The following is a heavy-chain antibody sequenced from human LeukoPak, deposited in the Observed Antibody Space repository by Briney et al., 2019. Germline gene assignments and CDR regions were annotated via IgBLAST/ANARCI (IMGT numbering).Heavy chain of an antibody. CDR3: ARASSDMYDFEI. CDR2: IIPIFGAT. D-gene: IGHD3-10*01. V-gene: IGHV1-46*01. J-gene: IGHJ3*02. Sequence: ASVKVSCKASGYTFTSYYMHWVRQAPGQGLEWMGRIIPIFGATKYAQNFQGRVTITTDESTSTVYMELSSLRSEDTALYYCARASSDMYDFEIWGQGTMVTVSS. CDR1: GYTFTSYY.